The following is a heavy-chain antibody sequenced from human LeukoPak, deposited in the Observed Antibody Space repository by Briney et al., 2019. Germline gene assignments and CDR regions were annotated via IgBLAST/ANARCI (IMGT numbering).Heavy chain of an antibody. CDR1: GFTFSSYS. V-gene: IGHV3-21*01. CDR2: ISSSSSYI. Sequence: PGGSLRLSCAASGFTFSSYSMNWVRQAPGKGLEWVSSISSSSSYIYYADSVKGRFTISRDNAKNTLYLQMNSLRSDDTAVYYCAQGGSEIYYFYHGMDVWGRGTTVTVSS. D-gene: IGHD3-10*01. CDR3: AQGGSEIYYFYHGMDV. J-gene: IGHJ6*02.